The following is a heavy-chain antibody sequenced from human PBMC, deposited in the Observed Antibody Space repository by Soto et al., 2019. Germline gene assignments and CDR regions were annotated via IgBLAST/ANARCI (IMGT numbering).Heavy chain of an antibody. D-gene: IGHD6-13*01. Sequence: GGSLRLSCAASGFTFSSYGMHWVRQAPGKGLEWVAVISYDGSNKYYADSVKGRFTISRDNSKNTLYLQMNSLRAEDTAVYYCAKDLRRLTGIAAAGTPWGQGTLVTVSS. V-gene: IGHV3-30*18. CDR2: ISYDGSNK. CDR1: GFTFSSYG. CDR3: AKDLRRLTGIAAAGTP. J-gene: IGHJ5*02.